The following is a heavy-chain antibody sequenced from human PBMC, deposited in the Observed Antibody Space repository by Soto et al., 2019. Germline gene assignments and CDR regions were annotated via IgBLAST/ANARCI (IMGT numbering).Heavy chain of an antibody. Sequence: EVQLLESGGGLVQPGGSLRLSCAASGFTFSSYAMSWVRQAPGKGLEWVSAISGSGGSTYYADSVKGRFTISRDNAKNTLYLKMNRLRAEDTAVYYCAKELDDSSGYYSLHFDYWGQGTLITVSS. J-gene: IGHJ4*02. D-gene: IGHD3-22*01. CDR2: ISGSGGST. CDR1: GFTFSSYA. CDR3: AKELDDSSGYYSLHFDY. V-gene: IGHV3-23*01.